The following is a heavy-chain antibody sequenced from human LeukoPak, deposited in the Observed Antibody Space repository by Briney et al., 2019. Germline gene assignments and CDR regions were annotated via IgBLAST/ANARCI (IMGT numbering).Heavy chain of an antibody. J-gene: IGHJ4*02. V-gene: IGHV3-9*01. D-gene: IGHD5-18*01. CDR3: ARPQHGYSYGCGDY. CDR2: ISWNSGSI. Sequence: GGSLRLSCAASGFTFDDYAMHWVRQAPGKGLEWVSGISWNSGSIGYADSVKGRFTISRDNSKNTLYLQMNSLRAEDTAVYYCARPQHGYSYGCGDYWGQGTLVTVSS. CDR1: GFTFDDYA.